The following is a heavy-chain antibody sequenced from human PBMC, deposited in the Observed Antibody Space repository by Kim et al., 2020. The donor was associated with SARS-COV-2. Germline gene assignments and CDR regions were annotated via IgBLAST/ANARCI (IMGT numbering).Heavy chain of an antibody. D-gene: IGHD2-21*02. CDR2: IANDGGSK. CDR3: VRDPPLSDRPSFDAFDI. Sequence: GGSLRLSCEGSGFTFSNYAIHWIRQAPGKGLEWVAVIANDGGSKYYADSVKGRFTSSRDNSKNTVSLQMKSLRVEDTALYYCVRDPPLSDRPSFDAFDIWGQGTTVTVS. CDR1: GFTFSNYA. J-gene: IGHJ3*02. V-gene: IGHV3-30*04.